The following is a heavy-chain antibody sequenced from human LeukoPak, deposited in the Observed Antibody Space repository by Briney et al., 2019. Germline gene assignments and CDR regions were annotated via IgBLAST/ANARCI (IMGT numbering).Heavy chain of an antibody. CDR2: INVGNGNT. V-gene: IGHV1-3*01. CDR3: ARVGAVAEVDY. D-gene: IGHD6-19*01. CDR1: GYTFTSYA. Sequence: GASVKVSCKASGYTFTSYAIHWVHQAPGQRLEWMGWINVGNGNTKYSQKFQGRVTITRDTSASTVYMEVSSLRSEDTAVYYCARVGAVAEVDYWGQGTLVTVSS. J-gene: IGHJ4*02.